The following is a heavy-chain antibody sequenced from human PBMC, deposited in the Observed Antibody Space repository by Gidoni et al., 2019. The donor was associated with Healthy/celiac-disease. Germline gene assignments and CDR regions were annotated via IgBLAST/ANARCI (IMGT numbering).Heavy chain of an antibody. CDR3: ARARIPDYYDSVGAFDI. CDR1: VDPSPIYG. D-gene: IGHD3-22*01. CDR2: ISAYNGTT. V-gene: IGHV1-18*01. J-gene: IGHJ3*02. Sequence: QVQLVQSGAEVQKPGASVKVSSTHAVDPSPIYGISWVRHAPGQGLEWMRWISAYNGTTNYAQKLQGRVTMTTDTSTSTAYMELRSLRSDDTAVYYCARARIPDYYDSVGAFDIWGQGTMVTVSS.